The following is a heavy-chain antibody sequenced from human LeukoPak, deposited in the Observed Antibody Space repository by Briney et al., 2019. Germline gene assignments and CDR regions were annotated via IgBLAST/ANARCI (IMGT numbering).Heavy chain of an antibody. Sequence: GGSLRLSCAASGFTFSSYAMSWVRQAPGKGLEWVSAISGSGGSTYYADSVKGRFTISRDNSKNTLYLQMNSLRAEDTAVYYCAKEVATTEKYYYYYYMDVWGKGTTVTISS. J-gene: IGHJ6*03. CDR3: AKEVATTEKYYYYYYMDV. V-gene: IGHV3-23*01. D-gene: IGHD5-12*01. CDR2: ISGSGGST. CDR1: GFTFSSYA.